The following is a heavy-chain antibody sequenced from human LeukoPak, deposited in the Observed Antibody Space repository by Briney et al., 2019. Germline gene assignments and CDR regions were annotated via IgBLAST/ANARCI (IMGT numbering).Heavy chain of an antibody. J-gene: IGHJ6*03. Sequence: ASVKVSCKASGYTFTSYVMNWVRQAPGQGLEWMGWINTNTGNPTYAQGFTGRFVFSLDTSVSTAYLQISSLKAEDTAVYYCARKSWTKATVTSYYYYYMDVWGKGTTVTVSS. V-gene: IGHV7-4-1*02. CDR3: ARKSWTKATVTSYYYYYMDV. CDR2: INTNTGNP. D-gene: IGHD4-17*01. CDR1: GYTFTSYV.